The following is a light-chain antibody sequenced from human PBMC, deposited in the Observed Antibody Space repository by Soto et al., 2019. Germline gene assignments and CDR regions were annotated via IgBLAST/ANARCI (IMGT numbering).Light chain of an antibody. CDR2: GAT. J-gene: IGKJ1*01. Sequence: EIAMTQAPATLAVSLGERATLSCRASQSVSSLLAWYQQKPGQAPRLLIHGATTRATGIPARFSGSGSGTEFTLTISSLQSEDFAVYYCQQYNNCPRTFGQGTKVDI. CDR1: QSVSSL. V-gene: IGKV3-15*01. CDR3: QQYNNCPRT.